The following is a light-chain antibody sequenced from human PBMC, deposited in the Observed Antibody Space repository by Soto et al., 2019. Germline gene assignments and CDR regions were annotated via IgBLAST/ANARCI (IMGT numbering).Light chain of an antibody. CDR3: QQRNRWPPIFT. CDR1: QSVGNY. CDR2: DVS. V-gene: IGKV3-11*01. J-gene: IGKJ3*01. Sequence: EIVLTQSPATLSLSPGERATLSCRASQSVGNYLAWYQQKPGQAPRLLIYDVSNRATGIPARFSGSGSGTDFTLTISNLEPEDSAVYFCQQRNRWPPIFTFGPGTKVDF.